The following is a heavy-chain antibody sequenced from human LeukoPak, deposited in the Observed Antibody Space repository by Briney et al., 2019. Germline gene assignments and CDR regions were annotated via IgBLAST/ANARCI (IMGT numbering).Heavy chain of an antibody. CDR2: IIPILGIA. J-gene: IGHJ4*02. D-gene: IGHD1-26*01. CDR3: ARGPSGSPDY. V-gene: IGHV1-69*10. CDR1: GYTFSDYY. Sequence: SVKVSCKASGYTFSDYYMHWVRQAPGQGLEWMGWIIPILGIANYAQKFQGRVTITADKSTSTAYMELSSLRSEDTAVYYCARGPSGSPDYWGQGTLVTVSS.